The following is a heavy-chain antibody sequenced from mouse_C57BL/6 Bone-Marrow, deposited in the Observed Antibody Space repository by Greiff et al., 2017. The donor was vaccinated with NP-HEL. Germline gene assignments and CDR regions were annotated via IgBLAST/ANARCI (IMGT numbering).Heavy chain of an antibody. J-gene: IGHJ2*01. CDR1: GYSITSGYY. CDR2: ISYDGSN. CDR3: ARTIYYDFYFDY. Sequence: ESGPGLVKPSQSLSLTCSVTGYSITSGYYWNWIRQFPGNKLEWMGYISYDGSNNYNPSLKNRISITRDTSKNQFFLKLNSVTTEDTATYYCARTIYYDFYFDYWGQGTTLTVSS. V-gene: IGHV3-6*01. D-gene: IGHD2-4*01.